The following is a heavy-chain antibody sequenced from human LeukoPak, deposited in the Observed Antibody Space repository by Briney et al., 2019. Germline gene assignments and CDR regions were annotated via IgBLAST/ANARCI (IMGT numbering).Heavy chain of an antibody. J-gene: IGHJ4*02. CDR3: ARGRRGGGNDY. CDR1: GYTFTGYY. D-gene: IGHD2-15*01. CDR2: IDPNSGGT. V-gene: IGHV1-2*02. Sequence: ASVKVSCKASGYTFTGYYMHWVRQAPGQGLEWMGWIDPNSGGTNYAQKFQGRVTMTRDTSISTAYMELNSPRSDDTAVYYCARGRRGGGNDYWGQGTLVSVSS.